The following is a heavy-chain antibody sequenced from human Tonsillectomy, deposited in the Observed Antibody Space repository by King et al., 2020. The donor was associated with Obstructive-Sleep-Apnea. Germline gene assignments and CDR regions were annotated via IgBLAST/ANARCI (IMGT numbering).Heavy chain of an antibody. CDR1: GGTFSSYA. CDR2: IIPIFVTA. D-gene: IGHD2-2*01. Sequence: VQLVESGAEVKKPGSSVKVSGKASGGTFSSYAISWFRQAPGQGLEWIGGIIPIFVTANYSQNFLGRLTITADESTGTTYMDLSSLRSEDTAVYYCARNSIVVVPAAMLTYYYYGMDVWGQGTTVTVSS. V-gene: IGHV1-69*01. CDR3: ARNSIVVVPAAMLTYYYYGMDV. J-gene: IGHJ6*02.